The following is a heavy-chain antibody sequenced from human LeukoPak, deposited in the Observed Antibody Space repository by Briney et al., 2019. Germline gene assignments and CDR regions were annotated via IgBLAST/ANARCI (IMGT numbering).Heavy chain of an antibody. D-gene: IGHD2-2*01. CDR1: GYTFTSYG. CDR3: ARDRCSSTSCYADY. J-gene: IGHJ4*02. Sequence: ASVKVSCKASGYTFTSYGISWVRQAPGQGLEWMRWISAYNGNTNYAQKLQGRVTMTTDTSTSTAYMELRSLRSDDTAVYYCARDRCSSTSCYADYWGQGTLVTVSS. CDR2: ISAYNGNT. V-gene: IGHV1-18*01.